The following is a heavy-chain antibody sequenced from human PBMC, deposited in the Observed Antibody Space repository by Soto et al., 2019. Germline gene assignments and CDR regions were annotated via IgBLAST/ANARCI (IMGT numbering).Heavy chain of an antibody. CDR1: GFTVNNNF. CDR2: IYSGDST. CDR3: ARGDTYALGRDRGRFGFDY. V-gene: IGHV3-53*01. Sequence: GGSLRLSCAASGFTVNNNFMSWVRQAPGKGLEWVSAIYSGDSTYYAASVKGRFTISRDNSKNTLHLQMNSLRAEDTAVYYCARGDTYALGRDRGRFGFDYWGQGTLVTVSS. D-gene: IGHD3-16*01. J-gene: IGHJ4*02.